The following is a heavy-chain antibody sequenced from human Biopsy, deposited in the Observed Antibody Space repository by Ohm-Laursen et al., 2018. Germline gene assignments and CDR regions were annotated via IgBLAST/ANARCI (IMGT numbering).Heavy chain of an antibody. V-gene: IGHV1-69*13. J-gene: IGHJ4*02. Sequence: GASVKVSCKASGGTFINYAISRVRQAPGQGLEWMGGIIPMFGTANYAQMFQGRVTISADESTSTSYMELSSLTTEDTAIYYCARGPHSGSHSCFDYWGRGTLVTVSS. CDR2: IIPMFGTA. D-gene: IGHD1-26*01. CDR1: GGTFINYA. CDR3: ARGPHSGSHSCFDY.